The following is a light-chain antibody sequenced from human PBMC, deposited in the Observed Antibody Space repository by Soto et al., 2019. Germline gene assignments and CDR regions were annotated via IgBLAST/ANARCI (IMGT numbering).Light chain of an antibody. CDR2: LEGSGSY. J-gene: IGLJ2*01. CDR3: ETWDSNIRV. CDR1: SGHRSYI. V-gene: IGLV4-60*03. Sequence: QPVLPQSSSASASLGSSVKLTCTLSSGHRSYIIAWHQQQPGKAPRYLMKLEGSGSYNKGSGVPDRFSGSSSGADRYLTISNLQSEDEADYYCETWDSNIRVFGGGTKLTVL.